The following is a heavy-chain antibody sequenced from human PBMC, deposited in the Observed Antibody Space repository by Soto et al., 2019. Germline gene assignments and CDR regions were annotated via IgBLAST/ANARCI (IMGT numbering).Heavy chain of an antibody. Sequence: SETLSLTCTVSGGSISSSSYYWGWIRQPPGKGLEWIGSIYYSGSTYYNPSLKSRVTISVDTSKNQFSLKLSSVTAADTAVYYCARHVFRGIMSLGPTPPDYWGQGTLVTVSS. V-gene: IGHV4-39*01. J-gene: IGHJ4*02. D-gene: IGHD3-16*01. CDR3: ARHVFRGIMSLGPTPPDY. CDR1: GGSISSSSYY. CDR2: IYYSGST.